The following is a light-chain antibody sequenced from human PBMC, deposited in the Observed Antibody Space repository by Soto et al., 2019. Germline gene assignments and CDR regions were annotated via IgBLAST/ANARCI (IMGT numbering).Light chain of an antibody. CDR1: QYIGSN. CDR2: GAS. V-gene: IGKV3-15*01. J-gene: IGKJ5*01. Sequence: EIVMTLSPATLSVSPVERATLSCRASQYIGSNLAWYQQKPGQAPRLLIYGASTRATGIPARFSGSGSGTEFTLTISSLQSEDFAVYYCEQYNNWPITFGQGTRLEIK. CDR3: EQYNNWPIT.